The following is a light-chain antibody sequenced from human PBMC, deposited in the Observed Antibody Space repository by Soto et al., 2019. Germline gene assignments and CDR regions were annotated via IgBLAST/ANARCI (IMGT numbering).Light chain of an antibody. CDR1: QSPLHSNGYNY. V-gene: IGKV2-28*01. Sequence: DIVMTQSPLSLPVTPGEPASISCRSSQSPLHSNGYNYLDWYLQKPGQSPQVLIYLGSNRASGVPDRFSGSGSGTDFTLKISRVEAEDVGVYYCMQPLQTPWTFGQGTKVEIK. CDR2: LGS. CDR3: MQPLQTPWT. J-gene: IGKJ1*01.